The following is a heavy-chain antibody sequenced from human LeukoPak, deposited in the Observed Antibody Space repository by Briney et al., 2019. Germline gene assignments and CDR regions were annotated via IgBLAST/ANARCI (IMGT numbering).Heavy chain of an antibody. CDR2: IRYDGSNK. V-gene: IGHV3-30*02. J-gene: IGHJ4*02. CDR3: AKDRVNYGDYRNDY. D-gene: IGHD4-17*01. Sequence: PGGSLRLSCAASGFTFSSYGMHWVRQAPGKGLEWVAFIRYDGSNKYYAGSVKGRFTISRDNSKNTLYLQMNSLRAEDTAVYYCAKDRVNYGDYRNDYWGQGTLVTVSS. CDR1: GFTFSSYG.